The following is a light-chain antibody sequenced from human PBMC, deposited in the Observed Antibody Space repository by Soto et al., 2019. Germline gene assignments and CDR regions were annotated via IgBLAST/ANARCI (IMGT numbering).Light chain of an antibody. V-gene: IGLV2-14*01. CDR1: GSDVGGYNY. CDR2: DVS. CDR3: SSYTSASTPLV. J-gene: IGLJ2*01. Sequence: QSALTQPASVSGSPGQSITISCTGTGSDVGGYNYVSWYQQHPGKAPKVMIYDVSKRPSGFSNRFSGSKSGNTASLTISGLQADDEADYYCSSYTSASTPLVFGGGTKLTVL.